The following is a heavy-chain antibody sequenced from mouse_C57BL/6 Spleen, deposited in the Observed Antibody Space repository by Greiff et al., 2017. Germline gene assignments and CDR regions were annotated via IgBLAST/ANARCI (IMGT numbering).Heavy chain of an antibody. J-gene: IGHJ4*01. CDR1: GFNIKDDY. CDR3: TAGSSSNY. V-gene: IGHV14-4*01. CDR2: IDPENGDT. Sequence: EVMLVESGAELVRPGASVKLSCTASGFNIKDDYMHWVKQRPEQGLEWIGWIDPENGDTEYASKFQGKATITADTSSNTAYLQLSSLTSEDTAVYYCTAGSSSNYWGQGTSVTVSS. D-gene: IGHD1-1*01.